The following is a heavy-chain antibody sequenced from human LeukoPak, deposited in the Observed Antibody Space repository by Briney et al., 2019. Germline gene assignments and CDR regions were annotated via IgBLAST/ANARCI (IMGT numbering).Heavy chain of an antibody. CDR3: ARELRESGGWYSPPAYDKDV. CDR2: IWYDGSNK. J-gene: IGHJ6*03. Sequence: GRSLRLSCAASGFTFSSYGMHWVRQAPGKGLEWVAVIWYDGSNKYYADSVKGRFTISRDNSKNTLYLQMNSLRAEDTAVYYCARELRESGGWYSPPAYDKDVWGKGTTVTVSS. V-gene: IGHV3-33*01. CDR1: GFTFSSYG. D-gene: IGHD6-19*01.